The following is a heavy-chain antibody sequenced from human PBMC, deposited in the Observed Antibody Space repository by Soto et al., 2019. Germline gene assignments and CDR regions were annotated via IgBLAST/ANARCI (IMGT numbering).Heavy chain of an antibody. J-gene: IGHJ5*02. V-gene: IGHV4-34*01. D-gene: IGHD3-3*01. Sequence: PSETLSLTCAVYGGSFSGNYWSWIRQPPGKGLEWIGEINHSGSTNYNPSLKSRVTISVDTSKNQFSLKLSSVTAADTAVYYCARVHDFWSGYYRRSNWFDPWGQGTLVTVSS. CDR2: INHSGST. CDR1: GGSFSGNY. CDR3: ARVHDFWSGYYRRSNWFDP.